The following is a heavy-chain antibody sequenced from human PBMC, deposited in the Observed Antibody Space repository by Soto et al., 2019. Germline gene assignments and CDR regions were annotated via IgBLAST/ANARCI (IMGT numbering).Heavy chain of an antibody. V-gene: IGHV1-3*01. Sequence: ASVKVSCKASGYTFTSYAMHWVRQAPGQRLEWMGWINAGNGNRKYSQKFQGRATITRDTSASTAYMELSSLRSEDTAVYYCARDRERSRYYDSSGYDYWGQGTLVTVSS. D-gene: IGHD3-22*01. CDR2: INAGNGNR. CDR3: ARDRERSRYYDSSGYDY. CDR1: GYTFTSYA. J-gene: IGHJ4*02.